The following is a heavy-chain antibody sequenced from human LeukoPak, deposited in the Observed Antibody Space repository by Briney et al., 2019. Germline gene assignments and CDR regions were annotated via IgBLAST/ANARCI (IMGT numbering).Heavy chain of an antibody. CDR2: ISSSSSTI. Sequence: GGSLRLSCAASGFTFSSYSMNWVRQAPGKGLEWVSYISSSSSTIYYADSVKGRFTISRDNAKNSLYLQMDSLRAEDTAVYYCARVFVVVTDDYWGQGTLVTVSS. V-gene: IGHV3-48*01. D-gene: IGHD2-21*02. J-gene: IGHJ4*02. CDR1: GFTFSSYS. CDR3: ARVFVVVTDDY.